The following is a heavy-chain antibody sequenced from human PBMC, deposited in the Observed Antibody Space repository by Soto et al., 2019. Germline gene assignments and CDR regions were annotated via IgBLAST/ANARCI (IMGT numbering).Heavy chain of an antibody. V-gene: IGHV4-31*03. CDR1: GGSICSGGYY. D-gene: IGHD3-3*01. Sequence: PSETLSLTCTVSGGSICSGGYYWSWIRQHPGKGLKRIGYIYYSGSTYYNPSLKSRVTISVDTSKNQFSLKLSSVTAADTAVYYCARDRPVLRFLEWLSSTLVFDPWGQGTLVTVSS. CDR2: IYYSGST. CDR3: ARDRPVLRFLEWLSSTLVFDP. J-gene: IGHJ5*02.